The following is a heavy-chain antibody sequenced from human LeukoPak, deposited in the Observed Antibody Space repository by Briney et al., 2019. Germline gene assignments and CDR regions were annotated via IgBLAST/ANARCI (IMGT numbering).Heavy chain of an antibody. V-gene: IGHV3-20*04. J-gene: IGHJ3*02. CDR3: ARKIKVAAAGPAFDI. D-gene: IGHD6-13*01. CDR1: GFTFDDYG. CDR2: ISWNSGSI. Sequence: GGSLRLSCAASGFTFDDYGMSWVRQAPGKGLEWVSGISWNSGSIGYADSVKGRLTISRDNAKNSLYLQMNGLRAEDTALYYCARKIKVAAAGPAFDIWGQGTMVTVSS.